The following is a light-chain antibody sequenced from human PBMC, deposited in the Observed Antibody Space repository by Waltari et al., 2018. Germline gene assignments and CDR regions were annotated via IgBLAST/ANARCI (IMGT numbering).Light chain of an antibody. J-gene: IGKJ5*01. Sequence: EIVLTPSPRTLSLSPGERATLSCRASQSVSSSYLAWYQQKPGQAPRLLIYGASSRATGIPDRFSGSGSGTDFTLTISRLEPEDFAVYYCQQYGSSPTFGQGTRLEIK. V-gene: IGKV3-20*01. CDR1: QSVSSSY. CDR3: QQYGSSPT. CDR2: GAS.